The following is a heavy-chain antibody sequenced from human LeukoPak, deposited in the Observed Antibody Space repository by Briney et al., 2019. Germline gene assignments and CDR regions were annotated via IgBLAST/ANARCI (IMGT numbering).Heavy chain of an antibody. D-gene: IGHD6-13*01. CDR1: GFTFAIYG. V-gene: IGHV3-48*04. CDR2: ISSGSDTI. J-gene: IGHJ5*02. Sequence: GGSLRLSCAASGFTFAIYGMNWVRQAPGKGPEWVSYISSGSDTIYYADSAKGRFTMSRDNAKNSLFLQMNSLRAEDTAVYYCARLYIGGYSRSTNYNWFDPWGQGTLVTVSS. CDR3: ARLYIGGYSRSTNYNWFDP.